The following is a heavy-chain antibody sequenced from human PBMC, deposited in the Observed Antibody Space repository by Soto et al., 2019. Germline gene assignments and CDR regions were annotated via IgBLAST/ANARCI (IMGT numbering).Heavy chain of an antibody. CDR2: INHSGST. J-gene: IGHJ3*02. CDR1: GGSFSGYY. V-gene: IGHV4-34*01. Sequence: SETLSLTCAVYGGSFSGYYWSWIRQPPGKGLEWIGEINHSGSTNYNPSLKSRVTISVDTSKNQFSLKLSSVTAADTAVYYCAREDPDAFDIWGQGTMVTVSS. CDR3: AREDPDAFDI.